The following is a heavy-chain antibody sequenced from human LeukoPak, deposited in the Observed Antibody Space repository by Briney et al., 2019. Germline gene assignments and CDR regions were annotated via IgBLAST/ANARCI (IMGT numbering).Heavy chain of an antibody. CDR1: GYTFTSYD. Sequence: ASVKVSCKASGYTFTSYDINWVRQATGQGLEWMGWMNPNSGNTGYAQKFQGRVTITRNTSISTAYMELSSLRSEDTAVYYCARGRDTYYDFWSGYYYYYYMDVWGKGTTVTVSS. CDR2: MNPNSGNT. V-gene: IGHV1-8*03. D-gene: IGHD3-3*01. J-gene: IGHJ6*03. CDR3: ARGRDTYYDFWSGYYYYYYMDV.